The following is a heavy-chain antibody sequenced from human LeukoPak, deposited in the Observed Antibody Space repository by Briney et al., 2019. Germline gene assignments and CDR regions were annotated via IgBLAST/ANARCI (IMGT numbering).Heavy chain of an antibody. Sequence: SQTLSLTCTVSGGSITSSDYYWSWIRQPPGKGLEWIGYIYYSGSTYYNPSLKSRVAISLDTSKNQFSLELSSVTAADTAVYYRARVSRTRYCRGGSCYSGVDAFDIWGQGTVVTVSS. V-gene: IGHV4-30-4*01. J-gene: IGHJ3*02. CDR1: GGSITSSDYY. CDR3: ARVSRTRYCRGGSCYSGVDAFDI. CDR2: IYYSGST. D-gene: IGHD2-15*01.